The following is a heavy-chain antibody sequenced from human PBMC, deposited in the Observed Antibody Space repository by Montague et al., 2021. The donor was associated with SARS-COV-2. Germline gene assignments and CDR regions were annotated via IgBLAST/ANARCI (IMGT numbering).Heavy chain of an antibody. J-gene: IGHJ6*02. CDR1: GFTVSSNY. Sequence: FLRLSCAASGFTVSSNYMSWVRQAPGKGLEWVSVIYSGGSTYYADSVKGRFTISRDNSKNTLYLQMNSLRAEDTAVYYCARDLMELQGMDVWGQGTTVTVSS. D-gene: IGHD1-7*01. CDR3: ARDLMELQGMDV. V-gene: IGHV3-53*01. CDR2: IYSGGST.